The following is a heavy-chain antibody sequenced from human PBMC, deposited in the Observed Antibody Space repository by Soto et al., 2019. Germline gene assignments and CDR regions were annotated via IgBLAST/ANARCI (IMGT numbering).Heavy chain of an antibody. CDR3: ARIVQGYSGRTLGGIDY. CDR2: ISAYNGNT. D-gene: IGHD2-15*01. V-gene: IGHV1-18*01. CDR1: GYTFTSYG. Sequence: QVQLVQSGAEVKKPGASVKVSCKASGYTFTSYGISCVRQAPGQGLEWMGWISAYNGNTNYAQMRQGRVTMTPDTSTSTAYMELRSLRSDDTAVYYCARIVQGYSGRTLGGIDYWGQGTLVTVSS. J-gene: IGHJ4*02.